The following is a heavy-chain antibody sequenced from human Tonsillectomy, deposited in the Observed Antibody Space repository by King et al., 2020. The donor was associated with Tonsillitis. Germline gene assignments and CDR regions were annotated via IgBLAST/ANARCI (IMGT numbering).Heavy chain of an antibody. CDR1: GFTFSFYE. D-gene: IGHD3-22*01. CDR2: IRTSGSNI. V-gene: IGHV3-48*03. J-gene: IGHJ4*02. Sequence: EVQLVESGGGLVQPGGSLRLSCAASGFTFSFYEMNWVRQAPGKGLEWVSYIRTSGSNIYYADSVKGRFTISRDNAKNTLYLQMNSLRAEDTAVYYCARSYESLHWGQGTLVTVSS. CDR3: ARSYESLH.